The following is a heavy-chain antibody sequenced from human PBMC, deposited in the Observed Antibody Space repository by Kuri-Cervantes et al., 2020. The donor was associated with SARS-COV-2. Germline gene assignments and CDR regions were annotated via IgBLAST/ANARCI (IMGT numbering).Heavy chain of an antibody. V-gene: IGHV1-69*06. D-gene: IGHD3-3*01. CDR1: GGTFSSYA. CDR2: IIPIFGTA. Sequence: SVKVSCKASGGTFSSYAISWVRQAPGRGLEWMGGIIPIFGTANYAQKFQGRVTITADKSTSTAYMELSSLRSEDTAVYYCARDRDDFWSGYRVNYYYYYGMDVWGQGTTVTVSS. CDR3: ARDRDDFWSGYRVNYYYYYGMDV. J-gene: IGHJ6*02.